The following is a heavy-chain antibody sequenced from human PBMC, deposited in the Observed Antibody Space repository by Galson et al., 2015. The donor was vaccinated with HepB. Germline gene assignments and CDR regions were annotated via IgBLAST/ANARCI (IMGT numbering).Heavy chain of an antibody. J-gene: IGHJ4*02. CDR2: ISYDGGNK. CDR1: GFTFSSYG. Sequence: SLRLSCAASGFTFSSYGMHWVRQAPGKGLEWVAVISYDGGNKYYADSVKGRFTISRDNSKNTLYLQMNSLRAEDTAVYYCAKDVRWEQLQDYWGQGTLVTVSS. CDR3: AKDVRWEQLQDY. V-gene: IGHV3-30*18. D-gene: IGHD1-26*01.